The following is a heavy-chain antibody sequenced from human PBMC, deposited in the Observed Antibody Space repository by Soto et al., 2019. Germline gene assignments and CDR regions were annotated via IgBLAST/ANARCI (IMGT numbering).Heavy chain of an antibody. D-gene: IGHD2-15*01. V-gene: IGHV1-46*03. J-gene: IGHJ6*02. CDR2: INPSGGST. CDR3: ARGALLDCSGGSCYYYYGMDV. CDR1: GYTFTGYY. Sequence: PSVKVSCKASGYTFTGYYMHWVRQAPGQGLEWMGIINPSGGSTSYAQKFQGRVTMTRDTSTSTVYMELSSLRSEDTAVYYCARGALLDCSGGSCYYYYGMDVWGQGTTVTVSS.